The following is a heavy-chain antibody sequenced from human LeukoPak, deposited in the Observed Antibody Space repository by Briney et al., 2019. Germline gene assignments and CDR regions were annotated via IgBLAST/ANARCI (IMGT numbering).Heavy chain of an antibody. J-gene: IGHJ4*02. Sequence: GGSLRLSCAASGFTFSSYAMNWVRQAPGKRLEWVSSIIGSGRDTYYADSVKGRITISRDNSKNTVYLQMNSLRAEDTAVYYCAIRSGSYYYWVDYWGQGTLVTVSS. D-gene: IGHD1-26*01. CDR1: GFTFSSYA. V-gene: IGHV3-23*01. CDR3: AIRSGSYYYWVDY. CDR2: IIGSGRDT.